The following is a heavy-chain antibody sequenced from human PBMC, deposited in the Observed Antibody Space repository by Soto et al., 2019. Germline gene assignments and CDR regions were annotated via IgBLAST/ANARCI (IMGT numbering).Heavy chain of an antibody. V-gene: IGHV6-1*01. CDR3: ARDKQVILEWLLEGYGMDV. J-gene: IGHJ6*02. CDR2: TYYKSQWYY. Sequence: SQTLSLTCVISGDSVSSHNAAWNWVRQSPSRGLEWLGRTYYKSQWYYDYADFVKSRITISPDTSKNQFPLHLSSVTPEDTAVYYCARDKQVILEWLLEGYGMDVWGQGTTVTVSS. D-gene: IGHD3-3*01. CDR1: GDSVSSHNAA.